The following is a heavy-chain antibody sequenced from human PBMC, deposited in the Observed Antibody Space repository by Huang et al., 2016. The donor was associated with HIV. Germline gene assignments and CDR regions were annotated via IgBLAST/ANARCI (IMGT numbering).Heavy chain of an antibody. D-gene: IGHD3-22*01. J-gene: IGHJ3*02. Sequence: QVQLQQWGAGLLKPSETLSLTCAVYGGSVSGYYWSWSRQPPGKGLAWIGEINQRRSTNYNPTLKSRVTISVETSKTQFSLKLNSVTAADTAVYYCARGPDYYDSSGREAFDIWGKGTMVTVSS. CDR1: GGSVSGYY. CDR2: INQRRST. CDR3: ARGPDYYDSSGREAFDI. V-gene: IGHV4-34*01.